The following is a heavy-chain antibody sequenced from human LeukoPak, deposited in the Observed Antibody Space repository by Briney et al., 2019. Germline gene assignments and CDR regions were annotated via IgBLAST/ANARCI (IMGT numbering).Heavy chain of an antibody. D-gene: IGHD4-11*01. CDR2: ISRSSSYI. CDR3: AVNDYSNYVYWFDP. CDR1: GFPFSHYF. V-gene: IGHV3-11*06. J-gene: IGHJ5*02. Sequence: GGPLTLFCTASGFPFSHYFKSWIRQATGKGLEWISQISRSSSYIYYADSVKGRFTISRDNAKNSLYLQMNSLRAEDTAVYYCAVNDYSNYVYWFDPWGQGTLVTVSS.